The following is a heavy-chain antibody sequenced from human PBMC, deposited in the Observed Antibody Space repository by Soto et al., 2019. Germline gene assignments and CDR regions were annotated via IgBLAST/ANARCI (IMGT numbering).Heavy chain of an antibody. J-gene: IGHJ6*02. V-gene: IGHV3-11*01. CDR1: GFTFSDYY. D-gene: IGHD1-26*01. CDR2: ISASSSTI. Sequence: QVQLVESGGGLVKPGGSLRLSCAASGFTFSDYYMNWVRQAPGKGLEWVAYISASSSTIFYGDSVKGRFTISRDNAKNSLYLKMDSLRDEDTGVYYCARRGGSSSHYFFYAMDVWGQGTTVTVS. CDR3: ARRGGSSSHYFFYAMDV.